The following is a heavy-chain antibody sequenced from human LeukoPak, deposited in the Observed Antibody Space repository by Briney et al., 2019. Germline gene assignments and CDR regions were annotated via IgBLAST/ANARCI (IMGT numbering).Heavy chain of an antibody. CDR1: GFTLTNHG. D-gene: IGHD2-15*01. V-gene: IGHV3-23*01. J-gene: IGHJ4*02. CDR3: AKDYCRDGNCPFPFDS. CDR2: ITGTGGS. Sequence: GGSLRLSCAVSGFTLTNHGVSWVRQAPGKGLEWVSIITGTGGSYYGDSVKGRFILSRDNSKNTVYMQMSSLRAEDTATYYCAKDYCRDGNCPFPFDSWGQGTLVTVSS.